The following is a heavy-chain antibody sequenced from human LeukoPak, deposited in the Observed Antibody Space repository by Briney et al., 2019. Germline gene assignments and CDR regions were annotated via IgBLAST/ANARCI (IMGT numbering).Heavy chain of an antibody. Sequence: GASVKVSCKASGYTFTGYYMHWVRQAPGQGLEWMGWINPNSGGTNYAQKFQGRVTMSRDTSISTAYMELSRLRSDDTAVYYCASSVWSTSCYFVCWGQGTLVTVSS. CDR3: ASSVWSTSCYFVC. V-gene: IGHV1-2*02. CDR1: GYTFTGYY. D-gene: IGHD2-2*01. CDR2: INPNSGGT. J-gene: IGHJ4*02.